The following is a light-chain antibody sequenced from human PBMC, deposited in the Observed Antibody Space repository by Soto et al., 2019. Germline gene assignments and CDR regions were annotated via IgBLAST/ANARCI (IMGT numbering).Light chain of an antibody. J-gene: IGLJ2*01. CDR2: GNS. CDR3: QSYDISLSVSVI. V-gene: IGLV1-40*01. CDR1: SXNIGAGYD. Sequence: QSVLTQPPSVSGAPXQRVTISCXGSSXNIGAGYDVQWYQQLPGAAPNLLIFGNSNRPSGVPDRFSGSRSGTSASLAITGLQAEDEADYFCQSYDISLSVSVIFGGGTKLTVL.